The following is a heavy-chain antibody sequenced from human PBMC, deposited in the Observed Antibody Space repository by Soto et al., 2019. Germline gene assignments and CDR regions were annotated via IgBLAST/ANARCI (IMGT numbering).Heavy chain of an antibody. CDR1: GFTFSDHY. CDR2: ISSGGSAI. J-gene: IGHJ3*01. D-gene: IGHD2-2*01. CDR3: ARVKECSSTSCYARDAFDV. Sequence: GGSLGLSCAASGFTFSDHYMSWIRQAPRKGLEWVSYISSGGSAIYYADSVKGRFTISRDNAKNSLYLQMNSLRAEDTAVYYCARVKECSSTSCYARDAFDVWGQGTMVTVSS. V-gene: IGHV3-11*01.